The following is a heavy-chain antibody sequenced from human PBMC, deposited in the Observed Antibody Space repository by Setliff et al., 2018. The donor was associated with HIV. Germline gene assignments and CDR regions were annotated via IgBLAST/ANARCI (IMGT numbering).Heavy chain of an antibody. J-gene: IGHJ3*02. Sequence: ASVKVSCKASGYTFTDYYLHWVRQAPGQGLQWVGRIDPNSGGTILAQTFQGRVTMARDTSISTVYMDLKRLTSGDTAVYYCARDDTFDMWGQGTAVTVSS. CDR1: GYTFTDYY. CDR3: ARDDTFDM. V-gene: IGHV1-2*06. CDR2: IDPNSGGT.